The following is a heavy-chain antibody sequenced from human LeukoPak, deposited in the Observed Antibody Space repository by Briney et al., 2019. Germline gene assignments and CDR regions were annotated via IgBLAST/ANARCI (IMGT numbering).Heavy chain of an antibody. D-gene: IGHD1-26*01. CDR3: ARAGAAWRYFDY. J-gene: IGHJ4*02. Sequence: PSETLSLTCTVSGGSISSSSYYWGWIRQPPGKGLEWIGSIYYSGSTYYNPSLKSRVTISVDTSKNQFSLKLSSVTAADTAVYYCARAGAAWRYFDYWGQGTLVTVSS. CDR2: IYYSGST. V-gene: IGHV4-39*07. CDR1: GGSISSSSYY.